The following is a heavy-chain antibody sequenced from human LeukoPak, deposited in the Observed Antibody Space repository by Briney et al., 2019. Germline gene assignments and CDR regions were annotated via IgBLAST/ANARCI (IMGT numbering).Heavy chain of an antibody. Sequence: ASVKVSCKASGYTFTSYGISWVRQAPGQGLEWMGWISAYNGNTNYAQKFQGRVTMTRDTSTSTVYMELSSLRSEDTAVYYCSGGPYYFDYWGQGTLVTVSS. CDR3: SGGPYYFDY. CDR2: ISAYNGNT. V-gene: IGHV1-18*01. D-gene: IGHD2-8*02. J-gene: IGHJ4*02. CDR1: GYTFTSYG.